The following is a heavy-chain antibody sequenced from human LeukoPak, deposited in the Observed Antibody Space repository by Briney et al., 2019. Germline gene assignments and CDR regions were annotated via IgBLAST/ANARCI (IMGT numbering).Heavy chain of an antibody. D-gene: IGHD4-17*01. CDR1: GGSISSHY. CDR2: ISYIGST. Sequence: KPSETLSLTCTVSGGSISSHYWSWIRQPPGKGLEWIGYISYIGSTNYNPSLKSRVTISVDTSKNQFSLKLSSVTAADAAVYFCARDQSTVTKGLDIWGQGTMVTVSS. V-gene: IGHV4-59*11. CDR3: ARDQSTVTKGLDI. J-gene: IGHJ3*02.